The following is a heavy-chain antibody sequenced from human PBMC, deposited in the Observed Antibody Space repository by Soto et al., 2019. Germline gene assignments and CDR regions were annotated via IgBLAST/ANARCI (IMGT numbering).Heavy chain of an antibody. CDR2: SSATGAGT. J-gene: IGHJ4*02. D-gene: IGHD1-7*01. Sequence: EVQLLESGGGLVQPGGSLRLSCAASGFTFSSYGMTWVRQAPGKGLEWVSFSSATGAGTYYADSVKGRFTISRDNSKNTLYLQMTSLRADDTAVYYCAKDRRAGGNYGLYCDFWGQGALVIVSS. CDR1: GFTFSSYG. V-gene: IGHV3-23*01. CDR3: AKDRRAGGNYGLYCDF.